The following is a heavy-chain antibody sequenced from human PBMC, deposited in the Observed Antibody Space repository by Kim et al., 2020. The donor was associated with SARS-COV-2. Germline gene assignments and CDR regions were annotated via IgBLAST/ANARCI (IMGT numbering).Heavy chain of an antibody. CDR3: ARVAGSYYYDSSGWGFDP. D-gene: IGHD3-22*01. Sequence: QGRVTITADKSTSTAYMELSSLRSEDTAVYYCARVAGSYYYDSSGWGFDPWGQGTLVTVSS. J-gene: IGHJ5*02. V-gene: IGHV1-69*04.